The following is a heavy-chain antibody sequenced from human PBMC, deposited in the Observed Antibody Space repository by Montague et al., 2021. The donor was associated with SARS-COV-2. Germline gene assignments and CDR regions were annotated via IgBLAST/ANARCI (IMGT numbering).Heavy chain of an antibody. Sequence: SLRLSCPASGFTFSNYDMNWVRQAPGKGPEWISYISTSAYTTSYAGSVKGRFTISRDNGKNSLYLQMNSLRVEDTAVYYCTRDYRSIVGDGLDIWGQGTKVTASS. V-gene: IGHV3-48*03. CDR3: TRDYRSIVGDGLDI. D-gene: IGHD3-16*02. CDR1: GFTFSNYD. J-gene: IGHJ3*02. CDR2: ISTSAYTT.